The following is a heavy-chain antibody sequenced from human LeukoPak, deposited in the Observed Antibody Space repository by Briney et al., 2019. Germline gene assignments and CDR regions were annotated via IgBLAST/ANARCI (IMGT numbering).Heavy chain of an antibody. V-gene: IGHV3-23*01. J-gene: IGHJ4*02. Sequence: GGSLRLSCAASRFTFSSYAMSWVRQAPGKGLEWVSAISDSGGGTYYADSVKGRFTISRDNSKNTLYLQMNSLRAEDTAVYYCAKQTRTTTAPDYWGQGTLVTVSS. CDR2: ISDSGGGT. CDR1: RFTFSSYA. D-gene: IGHD1-1*01. CDR3: AKQTRTTTAPDY.